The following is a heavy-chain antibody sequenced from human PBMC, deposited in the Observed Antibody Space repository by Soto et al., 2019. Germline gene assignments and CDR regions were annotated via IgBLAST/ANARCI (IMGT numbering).Heavy chain of an antibody. CDR3: ARDPGYSSSWYPKKYYYYGMDV. CDR1: AGSISSYY. V-gene: IGHV4-59*12. CDR2: IYYSGST. J-gene: IGHJ6*02. Sequence: TSETLSLTCTVSAGSISSYYWSWIRQPPGKGLEWIGYIYYSGSTNYNPSLKSRVTISVDTSKNQFSLKLSSVTAADTAVYYCARDPGYSSSWYPKKYYYYGMDVWGQGTTVTVSS. D-gene: IGHD6-13*01.